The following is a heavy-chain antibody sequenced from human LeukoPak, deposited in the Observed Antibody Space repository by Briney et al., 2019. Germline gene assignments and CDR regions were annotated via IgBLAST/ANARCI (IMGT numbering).Heavy chain of an antibody. CDR1: GFTFSSNT. J-gene: IGHJ4*02. Sequence: GGSLRLSCAASGFTFSSNTMSWVRQAPGRGLAWVSAIDGSGVTTFYADSVKGRFTISRDNSKNTLFLQMNSLRAEDTAIYYCTRRTPEYSSSWCLDYWGQGTLVTVSS. CDR2: IDGSGVTT. V-gene: IGHV3-23*01. D-gene: IGHD6-13*01. CDR3: TRRTPEYSSSWCLDY.